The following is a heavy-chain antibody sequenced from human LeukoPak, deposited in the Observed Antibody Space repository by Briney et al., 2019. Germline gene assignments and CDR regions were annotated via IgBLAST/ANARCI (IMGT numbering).Heavy chain of an antibody. CDR3: ARSNGFGMDV. CDR2: IKRDGSGT. V-gene: IGHV3-74*01. CDR1: GFTFSFNS. D-gene: IGHD2-8*01. Sequence: PGGSLRLSCAASGFTFSFNSMHWVRQGPGGGLVWVSRIKRDGSGTTYADSVKGRVTISRDNAKNTLYLQMNSLRAEDTAVYYCARSNGFGMDVWGQGTTVTVSS. J-gene: IGHJ6*02.